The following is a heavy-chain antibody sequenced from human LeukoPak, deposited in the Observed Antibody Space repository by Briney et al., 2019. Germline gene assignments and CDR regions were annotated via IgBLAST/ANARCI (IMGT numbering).Heavy chain of an antibody. CDR3: ARGPGDRITFFDY. J-gene: IGHJ4*02. CDR2: INHSGST. D-gene: IGHD3-10*01. V-gene: IGHV4-34*01. CDR1: GGSFSGYY. Sequence: PSETLSLTCAVYGGSFSGYYWSWIRQPPGKGLEWIGEINHSGSTNYNPSLKSRVTISVDTSKNQFSLKLSSVTAADTAVYYCARGPGDRITFFDYWGQGTLVTVSS.